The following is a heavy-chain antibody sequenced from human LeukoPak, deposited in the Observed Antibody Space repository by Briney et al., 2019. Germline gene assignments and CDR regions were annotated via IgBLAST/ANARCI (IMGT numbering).Heavy chain of an antibody. CDR3: ARVTLTGYYAFDY. J-gene: IGHJ4*02. D-gene: IGHD3-9*01. Sequence: PGGSLRLSCAASGFTFSSYGMHWVRLAPGKGLEWVSSISSSSSYIYYTDSVKGRFTISRDNAKNSLYLQMNSLRAEDTAVYYCARVTLTGYYAFDYWGQGTLVTVSS. CDR1: GFTFSSYG. CDR2: ISSSSSYI. V-gene: IGHV3-21*01.